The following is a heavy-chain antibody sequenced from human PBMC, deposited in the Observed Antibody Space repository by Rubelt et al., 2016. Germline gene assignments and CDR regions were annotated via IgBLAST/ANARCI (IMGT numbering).Heavy chain of an antibody. CDR2: INHSGST. D-gene: IGHD6-19*01. J-gene: IGHJ4*02. Sequence: QVQLQQWGAGLLKPSETLSLTCAVYGGSFSGYYWSWIRQPPGKGLEWIGEINHSGSTNYNPSLKSRVTISVDTSKNQFSLKLSSVTAADTAVYYCARGHGSGFDYWGQGTLVTVSS. V-gene: IGHV4-34*01. CDR3: ARGHGSGFDY. CDR1: GGSFSGYY.